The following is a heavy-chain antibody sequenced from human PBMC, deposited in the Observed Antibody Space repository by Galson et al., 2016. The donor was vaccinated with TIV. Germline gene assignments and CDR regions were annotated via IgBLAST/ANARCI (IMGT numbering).Heavy chain of an antibody. J-gene: IGHJ4*02. CDR2: ISGNSRYI. CDR3: AREPTVFGVLSGLDS. Sequence: SLRLSCAASGFTFGTYTMNWVRLTPGKGLEWVASISGNSRYIYYPDSLMGRFTISRDNSKNLLSLHMNSLGVEDTAIYYCAREPTVFGVLSGLDSWGPGTLVTVSS. V-gene: IGHV3-21*06. D-gene: IGHD3-3*01. CDR1: GFTFGTYT.